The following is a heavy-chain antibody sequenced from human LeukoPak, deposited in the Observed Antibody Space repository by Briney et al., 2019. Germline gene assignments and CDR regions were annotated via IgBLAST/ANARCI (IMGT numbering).Heavy chain of an antibody. V-gene: IGHV3-30-3*01. Sequence: GRPLRLSCVASGFTFSSHAMHWVRQAPGKGLEWVAVIAYDASNEYYADSVKGRFTISRDNSKNTLYLQMNSLRTEDTAMYYCVGEVGPRQMNYWGQGTLVTVSS. CDR2: IAYDASNE. CDR3: VGEVGPRQMNY. D-gene: IGHD1-26*01. J-gene: IGHJ4*02. CDR1: GFTFSSHA.